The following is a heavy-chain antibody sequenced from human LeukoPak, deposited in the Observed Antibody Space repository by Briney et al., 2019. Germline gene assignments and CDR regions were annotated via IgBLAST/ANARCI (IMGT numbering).Heavy chain of an antibody. CDR3: ARAPGSRYYGAS. D-gene: IGHD3-3*01. CDR2: IIPIFGTA. CDR1: GGTFSSYA. J-gene: IGHJ4*02. Sequence: ASVQVSCKATGGTFSSYAISWVRQAPGQGLEWMGGIIPIFGTANYAQKFQGRVTITADESTSTAYMELSSLRSEDTAVYYCARAPGSRYYGASWGQGTLVTVSS. V-gene: IGHV1-69*13.